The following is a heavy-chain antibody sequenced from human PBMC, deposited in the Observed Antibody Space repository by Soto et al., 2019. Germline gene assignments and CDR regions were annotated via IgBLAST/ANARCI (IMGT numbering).Heavy chain of an antibody. J-gene: IGHJ4*02. CDR1: GGTFRGYY. CDR3: ARVSIAAAGDFDY. D-gene: IGHD6-13*01. V-gene: IGHV4-34*01. Sequence: SEKLYLTCAVYGGTFRGYYWRWIRQPPGKGLEWIGEINHSGSTNYNPSLKSRVTISVDTSKNQFSLKLSSVTAADTAVYYCARVSIAAAGDFDYWGQGTLVTVS. CDR2: INHSGST.